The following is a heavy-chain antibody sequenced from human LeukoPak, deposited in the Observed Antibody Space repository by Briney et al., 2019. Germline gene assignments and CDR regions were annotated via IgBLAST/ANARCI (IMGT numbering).Heavy chain of an antibody. D-gene: IGHD6-25*01. CDR3: ARTTSFTASGYDY. J-gene: IGHJ4*02. V-gene: IGHV1-8*03. CDR2: MNPNNGDS. Sequence: GASVTVSCKASGYTFTNYHINWVGQATGQGLEWMGWMNPNNGDSGYAQKFQGRVTITRDTSISTSYMELLSLRSDDTAVYFCARTTSFTASGYDYWGQGTLVTVSS. CDR1: GYTFTNYH.